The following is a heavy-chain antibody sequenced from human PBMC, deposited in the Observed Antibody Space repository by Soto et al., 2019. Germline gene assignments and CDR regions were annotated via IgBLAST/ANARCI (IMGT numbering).Heavy chain of an antibody. Sequence: PGGSLRLSCAASGFTFSSYAMSWVRQAPGKGLEWVSAISGSGGSTYYADSVKGRFTISRDNSKNTLYLQMNSLRAEDTAVYYCQSVGVVVVPAAMSLDYWGQGTLVTVSS. V-gene: IGHV3-23*01. CDR3: QSVGVVVVPAAMSLDY. CDR1: GFTFSSYA. J-gene: IGHJ4*02. CDR2: ISGSGGST. D-gene: IGHD2-2*01.